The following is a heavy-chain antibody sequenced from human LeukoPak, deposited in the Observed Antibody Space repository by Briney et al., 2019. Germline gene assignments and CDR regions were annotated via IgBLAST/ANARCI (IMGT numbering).Heavy chain of an antibody. J-gene: IGHJ4*02. CDR3: AKRGGYETMAAFDY. D-gene: IGHD3-10*01. CDR2: ISPGGSDT. Sequence: PGGSLRLSCAASGFTFNSYAMSWVRQAPGKGLEWVSAISPGGSDTYYAESMRGRFTISRDNSKNTLHLQMSSLRAEDSAVYYCAKRGGYETMAAFDYWGQGTLVTVSS. V-gene: IGHV3-23*01. CDR1: GFTFNSYA.